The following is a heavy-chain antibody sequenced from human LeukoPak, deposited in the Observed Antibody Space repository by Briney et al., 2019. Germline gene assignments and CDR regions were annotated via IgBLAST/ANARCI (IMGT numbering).Heavy chain of an antibody. Sequence: ASVKVSCKASGFTFTGYYFHLVRQAPGQGLEWMGWVNPNTGGTKYAQMFQGRVTMTRDTSISTAYMELSRLTSDDTAVYYCARDSYGGNWSLGYWGQGTLVTVSS. D-gene: IGHD2-21*01. J-gene: IGHJ4*02. V-gene: IGHV1-2*02. CDR3: ARDSYGGNWSLGY. CDR2: VNPNTGGT. CDR1: GFTFTGYY.